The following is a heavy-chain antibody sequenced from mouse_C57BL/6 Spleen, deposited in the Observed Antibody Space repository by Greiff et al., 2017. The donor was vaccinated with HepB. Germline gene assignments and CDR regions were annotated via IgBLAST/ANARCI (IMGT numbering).Heavy chain of an antibody. CDR3: ARDASTGFDY. CDR2: ISDGGSYT. V-gene: IGHV5-4*01. CDR1: GFTFSSYA. D-gene: IGHD4-1*02. J-gene: IGHJ2*01. Sequence: EVKLMESGGGLVKPGGSLKLSCAASGFTFSSYAMSWVRQTPEKRLEWVATISDGGSYTYYPDNVKGRFTISRDNAKNNLYLQMSHLKSEDTAMYYCARDASTGFDYWGQGTTLTVSS.